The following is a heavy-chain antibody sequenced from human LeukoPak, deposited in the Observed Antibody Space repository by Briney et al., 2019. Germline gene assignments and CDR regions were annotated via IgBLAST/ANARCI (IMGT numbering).Heavy chain of an antibody. Sequence: KPSETLSLTCAVSGYSISSDYYWSWIRQPPGKGLEWIGYIYYSGSTYYNPSLKSRATISVDTSKNQFSLKLSSVTAADTAVYYCARGHGSPQSRRPAHFDYWGQGTLVTVSS. CDR2: IYYSGST. CDR1: GYSISSDYY. J-gene: IGHJ4*02. V-gene: IGHV4-30-4*08. CDR3: ARGHGSPQSRRPAHFDY. D-gene: IGHD1-26*01.